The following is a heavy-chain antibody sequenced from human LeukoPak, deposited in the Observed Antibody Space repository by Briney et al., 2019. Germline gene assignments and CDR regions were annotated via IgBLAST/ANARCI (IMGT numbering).Heavy chain of an antibody. J-gene: IGHJ4*02. D-gene: IGHD6-19*01. Sequence: PGRSLRLSCAASGLTSKSFSMSWVRQASAKALDSLAVTSGDEDSTHYADSVRGHFVISTDNSKNTSFLHMNSLRAEDTAVYYCTIDLMTGFSSGWHFGYWGQGTLVTVSS. V-gene: IGHV3-23*01. CDR2: TSGDEDST. CDR3: TIDLMTGFSSGWHFGY. CDR1: GLTSKSFS.